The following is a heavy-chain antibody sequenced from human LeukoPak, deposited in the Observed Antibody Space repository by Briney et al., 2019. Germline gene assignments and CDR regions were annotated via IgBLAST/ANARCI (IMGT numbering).Heavy chain of an antibody. CDR3: ARHKTGARGFDI. CDR1: GFTFSSYS. J-gene: IGHJ3*02. V-gene: IGHV4-34*01. D-gene: IGHD3-10*01. Sequence: GSLRLSCAASGFTFSSYSMNWVRQPPGKGLEWIGEINHSGTTSYNPSLKSRLTISVDTSKDQFSLKLTSVTAADTAVFYCARHKTGARGFDIWGQGAMVTVSS. CDR2: INHSGTT.